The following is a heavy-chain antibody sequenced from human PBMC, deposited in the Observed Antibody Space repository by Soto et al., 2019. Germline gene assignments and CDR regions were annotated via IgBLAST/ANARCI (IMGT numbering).Heavy chain of an antibody. CDR1: GDTFSGYP. CDR2: IIPVIGTT. Sequence: SSVKFSCKASGDTFSGYPINWVRQAPGEGLEWMGRIIPVIGTTNDAQRFEGRVTFTADESTNTAYMELRGLLSGDTAVYYCARDGGFGELKYWGPGTLVTVSS. V-gene: IGHV1-69*11. D-gene: IGHD3-10*01. J-gene: IGHJ4*02. CDR3: ARDGGFGELKY.